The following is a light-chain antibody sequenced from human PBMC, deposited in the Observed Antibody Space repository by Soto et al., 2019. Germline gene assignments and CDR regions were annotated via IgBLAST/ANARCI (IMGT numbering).Light chain of an antibody. V-gene: IGKV1-5*01. CDR2: DAS. Sequence: DIQMTQSPSTLSASAGDRVTISCRASQTISSWLAWYQQKPGKAPKLLIYDASSLESGVPSRLSGSGSGTEFTLTISSLQPDDFATYYCQQYNSYPWTVGQGTKVDIK. J-gene: IGKJ1*01. CDR3: QQYNSYPWT. CDR1: QTISSW.